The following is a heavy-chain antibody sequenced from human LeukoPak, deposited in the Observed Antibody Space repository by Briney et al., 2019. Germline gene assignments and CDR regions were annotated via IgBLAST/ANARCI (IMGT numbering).Heavy chain of an antibody. J-gene: IGHJ4*02. D-gene: IGHD6-19*01. V-gene: IGHV4-4*07. CDR3: ARDTYSSGFDY. CDR1: GGSISGYY. Sequence: LETLSLTCTVCGGSISGYYWSWIRQPAGKGLDWIGRIYTSGSTNHNPSLKCRVTMSVHTTKNQISLKLSSVTAADTAVYYCARDTYSSGFDYWGQGTLVTVSS. CDR2: IYTSGST.